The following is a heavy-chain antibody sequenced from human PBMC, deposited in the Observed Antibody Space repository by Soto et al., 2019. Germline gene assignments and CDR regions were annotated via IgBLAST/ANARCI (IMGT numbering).Heavy chain of an antibody. CDR2: IYYSGST. CDR3: ARRLVTVPYYFDY. Sequence: SQTLSLTCTVSGGSISSSSYYWGWIRQPPGKGLEWIGSIYYSGSTYYNPSLKSRVTISVDTSKNQFSLKLSSVTAADTAVYYCARRLVTVPYYFDYWGQGTLVTVSS. D-gene: IGHD2-2*01. CDR1: GGSISSSSYY. V-gene: IGHV4-39*01. J-gene: IGHJ4*02.